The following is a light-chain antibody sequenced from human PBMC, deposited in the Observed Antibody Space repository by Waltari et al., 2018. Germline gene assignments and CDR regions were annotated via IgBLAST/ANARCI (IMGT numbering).Light chain of an antibody. Sequence: EIMLTQSPGTLSLSPGERATLSCRASQSISRSLAWYQQKPGQAPRLLIYDASSRATGIPERFSGSGSGTDFSLTISRLEPEDFAVYYCQKYGSLPATFGQGTKVEIK. V-gene: IGKV3-20*01. CDR2: DAS. J-gene: IGKJ1*01. CDR1: QSISRS. CDR3: QKYGSLPAT.